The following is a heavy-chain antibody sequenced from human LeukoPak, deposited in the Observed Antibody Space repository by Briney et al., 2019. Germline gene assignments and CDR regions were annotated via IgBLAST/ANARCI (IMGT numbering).Heavy chain of an antibody. D-gene: IGHD6-6*01. Sequence: SETLSLTRTVSGGSISSYYWSWIRQPPGKGLEWIGYIYYTGNTNYNPSLKSRVTISLDTSKNQFSLKLTSVTAADTAVYYCARRRSDLSSSSPRNWFDPWGQGTLVTVSS. CDR2: IYYTGNT. J-gene: IGHJ5*02. CDR3: ARRRSDLSSSSPRNWFDP. CDR1: GGSISSYY. V-gene: IGHV4-59*01.